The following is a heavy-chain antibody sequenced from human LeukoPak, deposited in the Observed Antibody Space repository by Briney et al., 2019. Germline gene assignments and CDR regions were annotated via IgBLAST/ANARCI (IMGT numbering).Heavy chain of an antibody. J-gene: IGHJ4*02. D-gene: IGHD2-2*02. CDR2: IIPILGIA. CDR3: AREVIVVVPAAIIDY. V-gene: IGHV1-69*04. Sequence: GASVKVSCKASGGTFSSYAISWVRQAPGQGLEWMGRIIPILGIANYAQKFQGRVTITADKSTITAYMELSSLRSEDRAVYYCAREVIVVVPAAIIDYWGQGTLVTVSS. CDR1: GGTFSSYA.